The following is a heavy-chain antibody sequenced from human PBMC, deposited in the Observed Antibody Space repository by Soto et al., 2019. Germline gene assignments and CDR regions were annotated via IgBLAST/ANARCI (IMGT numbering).Heavy chain of an antibody. J-gene: IGHJ3*02. CDR3: ASLSVGFWSGYYLFDI. Sequence: GGSLRLSCAASGFTFSSYWMGWVRQAPGKGLEWVANIKQDGSEKYYVDSVKGRFTISRDNAKNSLYLQMNSLRAEDTAVYYCASLSVGFWSGYYLFDIWGQGTMVTVSS. CDR1: GFTFSSYW. D-gene: IGHD3-3*01. V-gene: IGHV3-7*01. CDR2: IKQDGSEK.